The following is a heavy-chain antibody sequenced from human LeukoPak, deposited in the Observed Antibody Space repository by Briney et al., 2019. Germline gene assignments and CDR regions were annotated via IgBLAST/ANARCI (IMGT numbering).Heavy chain of an antibody. D-gene: IGHD3-22*01. CDR1: GFTFSSYW. V-gene: IGHV3-7*04. Sequence: PGGSLRLSCAASGFTFSSYWMGWVRQAPGKGLEWVANIKQDGSEKYYVDSVKGRFTISRDNAKNSLYLQMNSLRAEDTAVYYCARGPGYYYDSSGYFWGQGTLVTVSS. CDR3: ARGPGYYYDSSGYF. CDR2: IKQDGSEK. J-gene: IGHJ4*02.